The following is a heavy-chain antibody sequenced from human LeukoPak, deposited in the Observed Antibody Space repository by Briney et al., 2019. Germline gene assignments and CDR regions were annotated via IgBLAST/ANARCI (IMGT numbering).Heavy chain of an antibody. J-gene: IGHJ4*02. D-gene: IGHD2-15*01. V-gene: IGHV3-74*01. CDR1: GFTFSSYG. CDR3: ARPYCSGGTCYFDY. CDR2: INNDGTIT. Sequence: GRSLRLSCAASGFTFSSYGMHWVRQAPGKGLVWVSRINNDGTITTYADSVKGRFTISRDNAKSTLYLQMDSLRAEDTAVYYCARPYCSGGTCYFDYWGRGTLVTVSS.